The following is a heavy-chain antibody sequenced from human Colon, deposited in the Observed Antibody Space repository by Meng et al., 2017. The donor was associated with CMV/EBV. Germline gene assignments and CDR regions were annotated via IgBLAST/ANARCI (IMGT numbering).Heavy chain of an antibody. CDR3: ARDRVLGLPSLYYYYGMDV. J-gene: IGHJ6*02. CDR2: GYHSGFT. D-gene: IGHD3-3*02. CDR1: GYSISSGYF. V-gene: IGHV4-38-2*02. Sequence: SETLSLTCSVSGYSISSGYFWGWIRQPPGKGLEWVAIGYHSGFTSYNPSLESRVTMSADTSRNHFSLKLTSVTAADSAVYYCARDRVLGLPSLYYYYGMDVWGQGTTVTVSS.